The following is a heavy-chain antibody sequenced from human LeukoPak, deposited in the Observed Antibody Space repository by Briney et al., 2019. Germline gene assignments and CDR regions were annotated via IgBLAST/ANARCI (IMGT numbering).Heavy chain of an antibody. Sequence: GESLKISCKASGYSFTSYWIGWVRQVPGKGLEWMGIIDPSDSETRYTPSFQGQVTISVDKSLTTAYLQWNSLKASDTAMYYCARQTAMGRSGDYWCQGTLVTVSS. V-gene: IGHV5-51*01. CDR1: GYSFTSYW. J-gene: IGHJ4*02. CDR2: IDPSDSET. CDR3: ARQTAMGRSGDY. D-gene: IGHD5-18*01.